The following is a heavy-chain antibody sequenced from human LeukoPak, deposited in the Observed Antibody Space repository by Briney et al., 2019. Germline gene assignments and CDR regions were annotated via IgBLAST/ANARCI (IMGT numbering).Heavy chain of an antibody. CDR2: IIPILGIA. D-gene: IGHD6-19*01. CDR1: GGTFSSYA. V-gene: IGHV1-69*04. J-gene: IGHJ4*02. CDR3: ARDHMRQWLPYYFDY. Sequence: ASVKVSCKASGGTFSSYAIRWVRQAPGKGLEWMGRIIPILGIANYAQKFQGRVTITADKSTSTAYMELSSLRSEDTAVYYCARDHMRQWLPYYFDYWGQGTRVTVFS.